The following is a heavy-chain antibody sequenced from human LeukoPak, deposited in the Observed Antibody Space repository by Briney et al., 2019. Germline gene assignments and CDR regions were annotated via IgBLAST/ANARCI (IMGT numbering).Heavy chain of an antibody. Sequence: GASVKVSCKASGGTVSSYAISWVRQAPGQGLEWMGGIIPIFGTANYAQKFQGRVTMTEDTSTDTAYMELSSLRSEDTAVYYCATRRAVAGRGGFDYWSQGTLVTVSS. CDR1: GGTVSSYA. J-gene: IGHJ4*02. V-gene: IGHV1-69*06. CDR3: ATRRAVAGRGGFDY. CDR2: IIPIFGTA. D-gene: IGHD6-19*01.